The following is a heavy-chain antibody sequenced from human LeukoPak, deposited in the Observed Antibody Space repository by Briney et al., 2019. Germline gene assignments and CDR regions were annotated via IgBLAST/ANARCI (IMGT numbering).Heavy chain of an antibody. J-gene: IGHJ4*02. D-gene: IGHD2-15*01. V-gene: IGHV1-69*01. CDR1: GGTFSSYA. Sequence: ASVKVSCKASGGTFSSYAISWVRQAPGQGLEWMGGIIPIVGTANYAQKFQGRVTITADESTSTAYMELSSLRSEDTAVYYCARVMVAATHPDYWGQGTLVTVSS. CDR2: IIPIVGTA. CDR3: ARVMVAATHPDY.